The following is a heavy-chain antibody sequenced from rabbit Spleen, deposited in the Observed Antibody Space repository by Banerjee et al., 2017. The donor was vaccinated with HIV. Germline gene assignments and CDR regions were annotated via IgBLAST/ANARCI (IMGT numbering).Heavy chain of an antibody. CDR3: AKDGAAGGAGYGVSDLHL. CDR2: IYTGSSGST. Sequence: QEQLVESGGGLVQPGGPLTITCTASGIAFSSHYYICWVRQAPGKGLEWIACIYTGSSGSTYYASWAKGRSTISETSSTTVTLQLNSLTVADTATYFCAKDGAAGGAGYGVSDLHLWGPGTLVTVS. CDR1: GIAFSSHYY. D-gene: IGHD4-2*01. J-gene: IGHJ4*01. V-gene: IGHV1S45*01.